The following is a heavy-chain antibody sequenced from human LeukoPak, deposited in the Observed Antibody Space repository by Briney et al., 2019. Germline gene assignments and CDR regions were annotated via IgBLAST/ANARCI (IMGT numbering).Heavy chain of an antibody. D-gene: IGHD3-9*01. CDR1: GFTFSSYA. J-gene: IGHJ3*01. CDR3: ARGSYYDILTGYPMAI. CDR2: ISGSGGNT. V-gene: IGHV3-23*01. Sequence: GGSLRLSCAASGFTFSSYAMSWVRQATGEGLEWVSSISGSGGNTFYADSVKGRFTISRDNSKDTLFLQMNSLRAEDTAVYYCARGSYYDILTGYPMAIRGQGTMVTVSS.